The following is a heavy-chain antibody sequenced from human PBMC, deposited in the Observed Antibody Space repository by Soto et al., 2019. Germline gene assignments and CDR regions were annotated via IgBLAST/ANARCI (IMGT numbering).Heavy chain of an antibody. V-gene: IGHV3-72*01. CDR1: GFTFSDHY. Sequence: EVQLVESGGGLVQPGGSLRLSCAASGFTFSDHYMDWVRQAPGKGLEWVGRTRNKANSYTTEYAASVKGRFTISRDDSENSLYLQMNSLKTEDTAVYYGARDHLDGDYGGFDYWGQGTLVTVSS. CDR2: TRNKANSYTT. D-gene: IGHD4-17*01. J-gene: IGHJ4*02. CDR3: ARDHLDGDYGGFDY.